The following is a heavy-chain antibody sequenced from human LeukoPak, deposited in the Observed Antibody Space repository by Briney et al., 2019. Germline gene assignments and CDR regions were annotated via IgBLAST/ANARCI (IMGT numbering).Heavy chain of an antibody. CDR2: INPNSGGT. CDR1: GYPFTDYY. V-gene: IGHV1-2*02. Sequence: GASVKVSCKASGYPFTDYYMHWVRQAPGQGLEWMGWINPNSGGTNFAQRFQGRVTMTTDTSISTAYMELSSLRSDDTALYYCARAGAASAPDWFFDLWGRGTLVTVSS. J-gene: IGHJ2*01. CDR3: ARAGAASAPDWFFDL. D-gene: IGHD6-13*01.